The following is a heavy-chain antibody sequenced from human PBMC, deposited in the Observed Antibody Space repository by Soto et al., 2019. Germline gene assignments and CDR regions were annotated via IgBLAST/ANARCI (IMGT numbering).Heavy chain of an antibody. CDR2: ISYDGINK. V-gene: IGHV3-30*18. J-gene: IGHJ4*02. CDR1: GFIFSSCG. Sequence: QVHLVESGGGVVQPGRSLRLSCAASGFIFSSCGMHWVRQAPGKGLEWVAVISYDGINKYYGDSLKGRFAISRDNSKNTLYLQMNSLSADDTPVYYCVHDRGPFGDGRERGDYWGQGTLVAVSS. D-gene: IGHD3-16*01. CDR3: VHDRGPFGDGRERGDY.